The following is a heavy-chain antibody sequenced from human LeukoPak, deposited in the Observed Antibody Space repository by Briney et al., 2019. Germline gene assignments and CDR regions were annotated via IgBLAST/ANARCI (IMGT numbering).Heavy chain of an antibody. CDR1: GFTFGSYS. D-gene: IGHD3-3*01. J-gene: IGHJ4*02. V-gene: IGHV3-48*01. Sequence: GGSLRLSCAASGFTFGSYSMNWVRQAPGKGLEWVSYISSSSSTIYYADSVKGRFTISRDNAKNSLYLQMNSLRAEDTAVYYCARDLSRGYDFWSGYSLWGQGTLVTVSS. CDR2: ISSSSSTI. CDR3: ARDLSRGYDFWSGYSL.